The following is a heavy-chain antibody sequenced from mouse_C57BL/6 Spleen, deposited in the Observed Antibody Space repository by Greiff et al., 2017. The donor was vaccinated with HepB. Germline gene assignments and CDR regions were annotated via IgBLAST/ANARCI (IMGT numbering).Heavy chain of an antibody. CDR1: GFSLTSYG. CDR2: IWRGGST. V-gene: IGHV2-5*01. D-gene: IGHD4-1*01. J-gene: IGHJ1*03. Sequence: VKLMESGPGLVQPSQSLSITCTVSGFSLTSYGVHWVRQSPGKGLEWLGVIWRGGSTDYNAAFMSRLSITKDNSKSQVFFKMNSLQADDTAIYYCAKEDGTRYFDVWGTGTTVTVSS. CDR3: AKEDGTRYFDV.